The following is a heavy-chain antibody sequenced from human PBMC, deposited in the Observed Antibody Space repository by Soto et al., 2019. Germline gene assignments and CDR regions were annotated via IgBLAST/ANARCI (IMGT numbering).Heavy chain of an antibody. Sequence: SETLSLTCTVSGGSISSYYWSWIRQPPGKGLEWIGYIYYSGSTNYNPSLKSRVTISVDTSKNQFSLKLSSVTAADTAVYYWARGRLGVVMSFDSWGTGPLVTASP. CDR1: GGSISSYY. CDR3: ARGRLGVVMSFDS. D-gene: IGHD3-16*01. J-gene: IGHJ4*02. CDR2: IYYSGST. V-gene: IGHV4-59*01.